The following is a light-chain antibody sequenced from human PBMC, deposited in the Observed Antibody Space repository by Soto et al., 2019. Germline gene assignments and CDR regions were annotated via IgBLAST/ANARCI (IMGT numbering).Light chain of an antibody. J-gene: IGKJ1*01. CDR3: QQCGSSPWT. Sequence: IVLTQSPGTLSLSPGERATLSCLASQSVSSSYLAWYQQKPGQAPRLLIYGASSRATGIPDRFSGSGSGTDFTLTISRLEPEDFAVYYCQQCGSSPWTFGQGTKVDIK. CDR1: QSVSSSY. CDR2: GAS. V-gene: IGKV3-20*01.